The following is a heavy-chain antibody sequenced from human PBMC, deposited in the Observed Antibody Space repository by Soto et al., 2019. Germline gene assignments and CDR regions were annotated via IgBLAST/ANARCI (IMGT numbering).Heavy chain of an antibody. CDR2: IYYSGST. V-gene: IGHV4-59*01. CDR1: GSSFSTYY. CDR3: ARAGGYCSGGSCYPLGR. J-gene: IGHJ4*02. Sequence: SETLSLPCPVSGSSFSTYYWNWIRQSPGKGLEWIGYIYYSGSTNYNPSLKSRLTMSVDTSKNQFSLKLSSVTPADTAIYYCARAGGYCSGGSCYPLGRWGQGTLVTVSS. D-gene: IGHD2-15*01.